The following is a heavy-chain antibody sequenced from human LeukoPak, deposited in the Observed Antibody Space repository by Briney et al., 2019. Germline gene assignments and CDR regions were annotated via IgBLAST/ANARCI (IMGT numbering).Heavy chain of an antibody. CDR2: ISGNGGST. CDR1: QFNFNKFG. V-gene: IGHV3-23*01. CDR3: AKDPNGDYIGTFDI. J-gene: IGHJ3*02. D-gene: IGHD4-17*01. Sequence: PGGSLRLSCATSQFNFNKFGMTWVRQAPGKGLEWVSSISGNGGSTQCADSVQGRFAISRDNSKNTLYPQMNSLRAEDTAVYFCAKDPNGDYIGTFDIWGQGTMVTVSS.